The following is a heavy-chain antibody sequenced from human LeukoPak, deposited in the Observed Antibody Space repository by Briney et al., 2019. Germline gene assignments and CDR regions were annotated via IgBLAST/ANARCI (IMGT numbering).Heavy chain of an antibody. CDR3: ATKQWLAPPPDS. J-gene: IGHJ4*02. CDR2: INTDGTVT. Sequence: AESLTLSCAASGFTFSKYWMLWVRQAPGKGLESVSRINTDGTVTTYADSVKGRFTVSRDNADNTMFLQMNSVRDEDTAVYYCATKQWLAPPPDSWGQGTPVTDSS. CDR1: GFTFSKYW. D-gene: IGHD6-19*01. V-gene: IGHV3-74*01.